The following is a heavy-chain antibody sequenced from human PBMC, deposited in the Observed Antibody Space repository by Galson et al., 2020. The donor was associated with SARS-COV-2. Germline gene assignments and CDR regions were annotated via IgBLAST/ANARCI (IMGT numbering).Heavy chain of an antibody. D-gene: IGHD3-10*01. CDR2: MKEDGSEE. V-gene: IGHV3-7*05. J-gene: IGHJ6*02. Sequence: GESLKISCRASGFTFSSYWMSWVRQAPGKGLEWVANMKEDGSEEYYVDSVKGRFTISRDNTKNSLNLQMNSLRAEDTAVYYCAREVGVNSYYYYGMDVWGQGTTVTVSS. CDR1: GFTFSSYW. CDR3: AREVGVNSYYYYGMDV.